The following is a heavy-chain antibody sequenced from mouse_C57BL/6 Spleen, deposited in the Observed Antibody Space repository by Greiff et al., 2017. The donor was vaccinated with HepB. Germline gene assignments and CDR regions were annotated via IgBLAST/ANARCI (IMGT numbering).Heavy chain of an antibody. D-gene: IGHD1-1*01. CDR2: IWTGGGT. Sequence: VKLMESGPGLVAPSQSLSITCTVSGFSLTSYAISWVRQPPGKGLEWLGVIWTGGGTNYNSALKSRLSISKDNSKSQVFLKMNSLQTDDTARYYCARYYGSSYDWYFDVWGTGTTVTVSS. CDR3: ARYYGSSYDWYFDV. V-gene: IGHV2-9-1*01. J-gene: IGHJ1*03. CDR1: GFSLTSYA.